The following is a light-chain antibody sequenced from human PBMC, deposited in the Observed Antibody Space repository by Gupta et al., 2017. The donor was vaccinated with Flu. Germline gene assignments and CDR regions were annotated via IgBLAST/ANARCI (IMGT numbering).Light chain of an antibody. CDR2: CAS. CDR1: QSVSSSY. J-gene: IGKJ1*01. CDR3: QQYGSSPWT. V-gene: IGKV3-20*01. Sequence: EIVLTQSPGTLSFSPGERATLSCTASQSVSSSYLAWYQQKPGQAPRLLIYCASSRATGIPDRFSGSGSGTDFTLTISRLEAEDFAVYYCQQYGSSPWTFGQGTKVEIK.